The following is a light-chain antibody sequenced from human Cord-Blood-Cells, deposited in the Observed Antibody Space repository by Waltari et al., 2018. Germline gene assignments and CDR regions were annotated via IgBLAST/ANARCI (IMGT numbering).Light chain of an antibody. CDR2: QDS. CDR3: QAWDSSFWV. CDR1: KLGDKY. J-gene: IGLJ3*02. Sequence: SYEPTQPPSVSVSPGQTASITCSGDKLGDKYACWYQQKPGQSPVLVIYQDSKRPSGIPERFSGSNSGNTATLTISGTQAMDEADYYCQAWDSSFWVFGGGTKLTVL. V-gene: IGLV3-1*01.